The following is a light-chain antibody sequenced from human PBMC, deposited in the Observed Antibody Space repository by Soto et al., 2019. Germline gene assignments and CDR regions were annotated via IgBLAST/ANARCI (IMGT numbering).Light chain of an antibody. V-gene: IGLV4-69*01. CDR2: VNSYGSH. Sequence: QLVLTQSPSASTSLGASVKLTCTLSSVNSTYDITWHQQQPEKGPRYLMKVNSYGSHTKGDGIPDRFSGSSSGAERYLTISSLQSEDEADYYCQTWGTGIQVFGGGTKVTVL. CDR3: QTWGTGIQV. J-gene: IGLJ2*01. CDR1: SVNSTYD.